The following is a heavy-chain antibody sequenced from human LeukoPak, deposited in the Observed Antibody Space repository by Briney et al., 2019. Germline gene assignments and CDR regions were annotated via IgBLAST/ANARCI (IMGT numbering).Heavy chain of an antibody. D-gene: IGHD3-22*01. CDR3: ARAPNYYDTSGPQDY. CDR1: GFGFSNYG. Sequence: GRSLRLSCAASGFGFSNYGMHWVRQAPGKALEWVTFISHDDTNKYYADSVKGRFTVSRDNSKNTVDLQMNSLTPEDTALYHCARAPNYYDTSGPQDYWGQGTLVTVSS. CDR2: ISHDDTNK. V-gene: IGHV3-30*03. J-gene: IGHJ4*02.